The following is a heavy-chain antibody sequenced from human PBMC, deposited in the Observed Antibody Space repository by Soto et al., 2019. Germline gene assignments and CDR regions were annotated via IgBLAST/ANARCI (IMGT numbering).Heavy chain of an antibody. CDR3: ARRQDGLPYFDY. CDR1: GASISSSNW. Sequence: KPSETLSLTCAVSGASISSSNWWSWVRQPPGKGLAWIGEIYHSGSTNYNPSLKSRVTILVDKSKNQFSLKLSSVTAADTAVYYCARRQDGLPYFDYWGQGTLVTVSS. CDR2: IYHSGST. D-gene: IGHD2-21*02. J-gene: IGHJ4*02. V-gene: IGHV4-4*02.